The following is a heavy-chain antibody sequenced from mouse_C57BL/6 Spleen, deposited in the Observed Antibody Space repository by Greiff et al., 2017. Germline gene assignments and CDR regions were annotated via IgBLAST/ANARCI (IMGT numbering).Heavy chain of an antibody. CDR2: IDPSDSYT. Sequence: QVQLQQPGAELVMPGASVKLSCKASGYTFTSYWMHWVKQRPGQGLEWIGEIDPSDSYTNYNQKFKGKSTLTVDKSSSTAYMQLSSLTSEDSAVYYCAKSRYYDYDFAMWDWGQGTSGSASS. CDR1: GYTFTSYW. CDR3: AKSRYYDYDFAMWD. V-gene: IGHV1-69*01. J-gene: IGHJ4*01. D-gene: IGHD2-4*01.